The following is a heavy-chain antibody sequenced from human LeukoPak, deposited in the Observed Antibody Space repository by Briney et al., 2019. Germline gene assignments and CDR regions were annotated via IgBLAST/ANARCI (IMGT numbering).Heavy chain of an antibody. D-gene: IGHD4-11*01. CDR2: IYYSGTT. CDR3: ARILTTFDS. V-gene: IGHV4-39*01. CDR1: GGSISSSSYY. J-gene: IGHJ4*02. Sequence: SETLSLTCTVSGGSISSSSYYWGWIRQPPGKGLEWIGSIYYSGTTYYNPSLKSRVTISADSSKNQFSLKLTSVTAADTALYYCARILTTFDSWGQGTLVTVSS.